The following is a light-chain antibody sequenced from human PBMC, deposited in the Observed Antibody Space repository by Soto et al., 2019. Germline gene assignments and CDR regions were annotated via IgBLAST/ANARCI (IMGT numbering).Light chain of an antibody. CDR2: KAS. J-gene: IGKJ2*02. CDR1: QTISTW. V-gene: IGKV1-5*03. CDR3: QQYSSYSRT. Sequence: DIQMTQSPSTLSASVGDRVIITCRASQTISTWLAWYQHKPGTAPKLLIYKASSLEGGVPSRFSGSGSGTEFTLTISTLQPDDFATYYCQQYSSYSRTFGQGTKVE.